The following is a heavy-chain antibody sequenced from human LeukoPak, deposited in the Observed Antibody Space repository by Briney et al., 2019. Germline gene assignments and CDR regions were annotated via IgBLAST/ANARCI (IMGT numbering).Heavy chain of an antibody. CDR2: ISAYNGNT. CDR3: ASSGGSGSYYLPLDY. V-gene: IGHV1-18*01. J-gene: IGHJ4*02. D-gene: IGHD3-10*01. CDR1: GYTFTSYG. Sequence: GASVKVSCKASGYTFTSYGISWVRQAPGQGLEWMGWISAYNGNTNYAQKLQGRVTMTTDTSTSTAYMELRSLRSDDTAVYYCASSGGSGSYYLPLDYWGQGTLATVSS.